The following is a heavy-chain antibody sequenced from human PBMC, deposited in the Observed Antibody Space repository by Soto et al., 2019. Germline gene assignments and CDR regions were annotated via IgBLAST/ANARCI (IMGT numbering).Heavy chain of an antibody. V-gene: IGHV3-23*01. CDR2: ISGSGGST. CDR3: AKETRGYSYGYYYYGMEV. CDR1: GFTFSSYA. Sequence: EVQLLESGGGLVQPGGSLRLSCAASGFTFSSYAMSWVRQAPGKGLEWVSAISGSGGSTYYADSVKGRFTISRDNSKNTLYLQMNSLRAEDTAVYYCAKETRGYSYGYYYYGMEVWGQGTTVTVSS. D-gene: IGHD5-18*01. J-gene: IGHJ6*02.